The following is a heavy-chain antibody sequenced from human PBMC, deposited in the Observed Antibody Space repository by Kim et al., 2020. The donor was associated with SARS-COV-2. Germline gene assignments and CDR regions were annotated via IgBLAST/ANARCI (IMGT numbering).Heavy chain of an antibody. CDR3: AKGRMEVTMFGVVSHWYFDL. CDR2: INPNTGGT. CDR1: GYTFTGYH. D-gene: IGHD3-3*01. Sequence: ASVKVSCKASGYTFTGYHMHWVRQAPGQGLEWMGWINPNTGGTNYAQKFQGRVTMTRDTSISTAYTELSRLRSDDTAVYYCAKGRMEVTMFGVVSHWYFDLWGRGPRVTVSS. J-gene: IGHJ2*01. V-gene: IGHV1-2*02.